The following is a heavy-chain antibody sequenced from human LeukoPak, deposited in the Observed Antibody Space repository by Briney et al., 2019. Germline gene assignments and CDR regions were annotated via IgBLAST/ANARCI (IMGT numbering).Heavy chain of an antibody. Sequence: PSETLSLTCTVSGGSVSNKYWSWIRQPPGKGLEWIGYIYYSGSTNYNPSLKSRVTISVDTTKNLFSLRLRSVTAADTAVYFCARGRVSSSTWYSTYYYYFYMDVWGKGTTVTVSS. CDR1: GGSVSNKY. CDR3: ARGRVSSSTWYSTYYYYFYMDV. D-gene: IGHD1-1*01. CDR2: IYYSGST. V-gene: IGHV4-59*02. J-gene: IGHJ6*03.